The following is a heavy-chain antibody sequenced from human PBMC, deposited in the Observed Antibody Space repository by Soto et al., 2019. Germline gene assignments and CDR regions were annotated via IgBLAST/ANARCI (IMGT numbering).Heavy chain of an antibody. CDR2: INSDGSTT. V-gene: IGHV3-74*01. CDR3: ARVAAPYYYYYLDV. D-gene: IGHD6-13*01. Sequence: GGSLRLSCADSGFTFSSNWMLWVRQVPGKGLVWVSRINSDGSTTTYADSVKGRFTISRDNAKSTLHLQMNSLRAEDTAVYYWARVAAPYYYYYLDVWGKGTTVTVSS. J-gene: IGHJ6*03. CDR1: GFTFSSNW.